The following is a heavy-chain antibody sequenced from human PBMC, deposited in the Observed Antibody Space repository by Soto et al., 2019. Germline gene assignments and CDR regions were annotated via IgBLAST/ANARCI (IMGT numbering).Heavy chain of an antibody. CDR3: ASNYYDSSGFDY. CDR1: GGSISSYY. V-gene: IGHV4-59*01. J-gene: IGHJ4*02. CDR2: IYYSGST. Sequence: SETLSLTCTVSGGSISSYYWSWIRQPPGKGLEWIGYIYYSGSTNYNPSLKSRVTISVDTSKNQFSLKLSSVTAADTAVYYCASNYYDSSGFDYWGQGTLVTVS. D-gene: IGHD3-22*01.